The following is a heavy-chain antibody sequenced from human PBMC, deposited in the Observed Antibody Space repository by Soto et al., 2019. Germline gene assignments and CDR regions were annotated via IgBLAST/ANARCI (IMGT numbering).Heavy chain of an antibody. D-gene: IGHD5-12*01. CDR2: IYNSGST. V-gene: IGHV4-59*08. J-gene: IGHJ3*01. CDR3: ARHVTTYTSGNDYDAFDV. CDR1: GGSVRTQY. Sequence: QVQLQESGPGLVKPSETLSLTCTVSGGSVRTQYWSWIRQTPGKGLEWLAYIYNSGSTAYNPSLKSRLSVSRDTSKNQFFLRLSSVTAGDTAVYFCARHVTTYTSGNDYDAFDVWRQGTMVTVSS.